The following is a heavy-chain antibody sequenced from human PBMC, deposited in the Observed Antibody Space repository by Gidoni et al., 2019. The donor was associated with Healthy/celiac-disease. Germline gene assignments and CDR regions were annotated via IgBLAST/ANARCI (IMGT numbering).Heavy chain of an antibody. CDR3: AKDLRWAPGFDY. CDR2: ISWNSGSI. CDR1: GFTFDDYA. J-gene: IGHJ4*02. D-gene: IGHD4-17*01. V-gene: IGHV3-9*01. Sequence: EVQLVESGGGLVQPGWSLRLSCAASGFTFDDYAMHWVRQAPGKGLEWVSGISWNSGSIGYADSVKGRFTISRDNAKNSLYLQMNSLRAEDTALYYCAKDLRWAPGFDYWGQGTLVTVSS.